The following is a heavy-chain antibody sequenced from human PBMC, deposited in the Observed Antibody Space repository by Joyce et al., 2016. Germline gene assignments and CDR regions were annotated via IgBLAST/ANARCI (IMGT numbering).Heavy chain of an antibody. CDR2: NSSDSTYI. J-gene: IGHJ6*02. CDR3: ARGGIVYDYSMDL. D-gene: IGHD3-22*01. CDR1: GFTFSTSS. Sequence: EVQLVESGGGLVKPGGSLRISCAASGFTFSTSSMSWFRRGPGKGLGGVSANSSDSTYIFYADSVKGRFTVSRDNAKNSLYLQMNSLRAEDTAVFFCARGGIVYDYSMDLWGQGTTVTVSS. V-gene: IGHV3-21*02.